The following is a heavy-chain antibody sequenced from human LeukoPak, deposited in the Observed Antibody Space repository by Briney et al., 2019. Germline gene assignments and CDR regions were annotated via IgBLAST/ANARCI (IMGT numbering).Heavy chain of an antibody. CDR2: MNPNSGNT. V-gene: IGHV1-8*01. D-gene: IGHD3-22*01. Sequence: ASVKVSCKASGGTFSRYAISWVRQATGQGLEWMGWMNPNSGNTGYAQKFQGRVTMTRNTSISTAYMELSSLRSEDTAVYYCARGTRIYDSSGYYNPPYDYWGQGTLVTVSS. CDR1: GGTFSRYA. J-gene: IGHJ4*02. CDR3: ARGTRIYDSSGYYNPPYDY.